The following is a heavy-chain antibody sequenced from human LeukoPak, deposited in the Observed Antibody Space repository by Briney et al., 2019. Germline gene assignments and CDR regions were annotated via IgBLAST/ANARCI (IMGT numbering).Heavy chain of an antibody. CDR2: INSDSNYI. Sequence: GGSLRLSCAASGFTVSNNYMSWVRQAPGKGLEWVSSINSDSNYIYYADSVQGRFTISRDNAKNSLYLQMNSLRAEDTAVYYCAVAYYYGSGDAFDIWGQGTKVTDSS. V-gene: IGHV3-21*01. J-gene: IGHJ3*02. D-gene: IGHD3-10*01. CDR3: AVAYYYGSGDAFDI. CDR1: GFTVSNNY.